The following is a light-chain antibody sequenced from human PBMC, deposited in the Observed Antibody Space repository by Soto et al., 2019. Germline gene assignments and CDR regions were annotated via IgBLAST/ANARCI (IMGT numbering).Light chain of an antibody. CDR3: QSYDSSLSGSV. V-gene: IGLV1-40*01. Sequence: QAVVTQPPSVSGAPGQRVTISCTGSSSNIGAGYDVHWYQQLPGTAPKLLIYGNTNRPSGVPDRFSGSKSGTSASLAITGLQAEDEADYHCQSYDSSLSGSVFGGGTKVTVL. CDR2: GNT. J-gene: IGLJ2*01. CDR1: SSNIGAGYD.